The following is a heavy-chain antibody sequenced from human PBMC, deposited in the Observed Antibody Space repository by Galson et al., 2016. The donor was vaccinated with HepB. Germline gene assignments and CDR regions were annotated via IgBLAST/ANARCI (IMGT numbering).Heavy chain of an antibody. J-gene: IGHJ6*02. CDR2: IYYSGST. D-gene: IGHD5-18*01. CDR1: GGSISSSSYY. V-gene: IGHV4-39*01. CDR3: ARRFRFTYGPPYGMDV. Sequence: SETLSLTCTVSGGSISSSSYYWGWIRQPPGKGLEWIGSIYYSGSTYYNPSLQSRVTISVDTSKNQFSLKMSSVTAADTAVYYCARRFRFTYGPPYGMDVWGQGTTVTVFS.